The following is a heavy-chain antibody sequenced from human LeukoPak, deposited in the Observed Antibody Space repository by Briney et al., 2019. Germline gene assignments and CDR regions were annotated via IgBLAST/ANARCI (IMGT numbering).Heavy chain of an antibody. Sequence: SETLSLTCTASGASISGSTYYWGWIRQPPEKGLEWIGSIYYSGSSYYNPSLKSRVTLSVDTSKNQFSLKLSSVTAADTAVYYCARAAAAYNWFDPWGQGTLVTVSS. D-gene: IGHD6-13*01. J-gene: IGHJ5*02. V-gene: IGHV4-39*01. CDR1: GASISGSTYY. CDR2: IYYSGSS. CDR3: ARAAAAYNWFDP.